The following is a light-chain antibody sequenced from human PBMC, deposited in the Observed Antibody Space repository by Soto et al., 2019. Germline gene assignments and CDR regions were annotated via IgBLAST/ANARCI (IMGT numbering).Light chain of an antibody. CDR1: QSVSSSY. V-gene: IGKV3-20*01. CDR2: GAS. Sequence: EIVLTQSPGTLSLSPGERATLSCRASQSVSSSYLAWYQQKPGQAPRLLLYGASGRATGIPNRFSGSGSGTDITLTISRLDPEDFAVYYFQQYGSSPLFTFGPGTKVDIK. J-gene: IGKJ3*01. CDR3: QQYGSSPLFT.